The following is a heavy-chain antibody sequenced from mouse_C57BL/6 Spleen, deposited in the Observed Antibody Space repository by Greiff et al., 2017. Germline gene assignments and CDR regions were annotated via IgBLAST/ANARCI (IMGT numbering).Heavy chain of an antibody. CDR1: GYTFTSYW. CDR2: INPSNGGT. J-gene: IGHJ2*01. D-gene: IGHD2-1*01. V-gene: IGHV1-53*01. Sequence: QVQLQQPGTELVKPGASVKLSCKASGYTFTSYWMHWVKQRPGQGLEWIGNINPSNGGTNYNEKFKSKATLTVDKSSSTAYMQLSSLTSEDSAVYDCACGWVREDYFDYWGQGTTLTVSS. CDR3: ACGWVREDYFDY.